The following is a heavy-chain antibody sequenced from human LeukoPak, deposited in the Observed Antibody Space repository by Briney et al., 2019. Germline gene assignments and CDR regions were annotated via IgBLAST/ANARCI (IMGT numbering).Heavy chain of an antibody. Sequence: SETLSLTCTVSGGSISSYYWSWIRQPPGKGLEWIGYIYYSGSTNYNPSLKSRVTISVDTSKNQFSLKLSSVTAADKAVYYCASGYSYGFDYWGQGTLVTVSS. CDR1: GGSISSYY. D-gene: IGHD5-18*01. J-gene: IGHJ4*02. CDR3: ASGYSYGFDY. CDR2: IYYSGST. V-gene: IGHV4-59*01.